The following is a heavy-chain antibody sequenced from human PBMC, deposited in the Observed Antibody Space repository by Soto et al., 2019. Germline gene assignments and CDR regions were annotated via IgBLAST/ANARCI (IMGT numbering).Heavy chain of an antibody. CDR1: GGTFSSYT. Sequence: GASVKVSCKASGGTFSSYTISWVRQAPGQGLEWMGRIIPILGITNYAQKFQGRVTITTDKSTSTAYMELSSLRSEDTAVYYCACSMITFGGVIAYAFDIWGQGTMVTVSS. V-gene: IGHV1-69*02. CDR2: IIPILGIT. D-gene: IGHD3-16*02. CDR3: ACSMITFGGVIAYAFDI. J-gene: IGHJ3*02.